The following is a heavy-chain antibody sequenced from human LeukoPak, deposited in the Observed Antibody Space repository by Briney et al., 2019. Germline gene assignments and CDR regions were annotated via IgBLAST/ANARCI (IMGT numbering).Heavy chain of an antibody. Sequence: PGGSLRLSCAASGFTFSDYYMSWIRQAPGKGLEWVSYISDSGSAISYADSVRGRLTISRDNAKNSPYLQVNSLRAEDTAVYYCARVQSSSSRTFDFWGQGTQVTVSS. CDR1: GFTFSDYY. J-gene: IGHJ4*02. V-gene: IGHV3-11*01. D-gene: IGHD6-6*01. CDR2: ISDSGSAI. CDR3: ARVQSSSSRTFDF.